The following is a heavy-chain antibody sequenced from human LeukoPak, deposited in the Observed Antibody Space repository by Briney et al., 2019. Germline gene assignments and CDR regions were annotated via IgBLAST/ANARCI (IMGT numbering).Heavy chain of an antibody. J-gene: IGHJ4*02. CDR3: ARQTPEASGHGLDY. D-gene: IGHD7-27*01. V-gene: IGHV4-59*08. CDR1: GGSISSYY. Sequence: PSETLSLTCTVSGGSISSYYWSWIRQPPGKGLEWIGYIYYSGSTNYNPSLKTRVTFSVDTSKNQFSLELTSVTASDTAVYYCARQTPEASGHGLDYWGQGTLVTVSS. CDR2: IYYSGST.